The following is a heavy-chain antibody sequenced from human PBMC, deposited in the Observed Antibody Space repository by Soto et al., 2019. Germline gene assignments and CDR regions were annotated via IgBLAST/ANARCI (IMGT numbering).Heavy chain of an antibody. D-gene: IGHD6-6*01. CDR2: ISSSSSTI. CDR3: ARDIVYGGSSGEDYFDY. Sequence: PGGSLRLSCAASGFTFSSYSMNLVRQAPGKGLEWVSYISSSSSTIYYADSVKGRFTISRDNAKNSLYLQMNSLRAEDTAVYYCARDIVYGGSSGEDYFDYWGQGTLVTVSS. V-gene: IGHV3-48*01. J-gene: IGHJ4*02. CDR1: GFTFSSYS.